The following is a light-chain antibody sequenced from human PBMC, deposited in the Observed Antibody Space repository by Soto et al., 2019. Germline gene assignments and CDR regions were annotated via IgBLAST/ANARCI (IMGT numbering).Light chain of an antibody. CDR2: DAS. CDR1: QSVSSY. J-gene: IGKJ1*01. CDR3: QQRSNWT. V-gene: IGKV3-11*01. Sequence: EIVLTQSPATLSLSPGERATLSCRASQSVSSYLAWYQQKPGQAPRLLIYDASNRATRIPARFSGSGSGTAFTLTISSLEPEDFAVYYCQQRSNWTFGQGTKVEIK.